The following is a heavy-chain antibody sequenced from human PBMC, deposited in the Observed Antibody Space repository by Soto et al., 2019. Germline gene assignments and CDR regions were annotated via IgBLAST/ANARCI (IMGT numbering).Heavy chain of an antibody. CDR1: GFTFSSYA. CDR2: FSGSGGST. D-gene: IGHD2-2*02. V-gene: IGHV3-23*01. CDR3: AGYCSSTSCYIDAFDI. Sequence: EVQLLESGGGLVQPGGSLRLSCAASGFTFSSYAMSWVRQAPGKGLEWVSAFSGSGGSTYYADSVKGRFTISRDNSKNTLDLQMNSLRAEDTAVYYCAGYCSSTSCYIDAFDIWGQGTMVTVSS. J-gene: IGHJ3*02.